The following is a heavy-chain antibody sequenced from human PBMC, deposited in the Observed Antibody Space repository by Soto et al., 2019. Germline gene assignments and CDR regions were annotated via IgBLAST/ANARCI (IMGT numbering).Heavy chain of an antibody. CDR3: ARCSPSYYDSSGYYYFDY. CDR2: ISAYNGNT. CDR1: GYTFTSYG. V-gene: IGHV1-18*01. D-gene: IGHD3-22*01. J-gene: IGHJ4*02. Sequence: QVQLVQSGAEVMKPGASVKVSCKASGYTFTSYGISWVRQAPGQGLEWMGWISAYNGNTNYAQKLQGRVTMTTDTSTSTAYMELRSLRSDDTAVYYCARCSPSYYDSSGYYYFDYWGQGTLVTVSS.